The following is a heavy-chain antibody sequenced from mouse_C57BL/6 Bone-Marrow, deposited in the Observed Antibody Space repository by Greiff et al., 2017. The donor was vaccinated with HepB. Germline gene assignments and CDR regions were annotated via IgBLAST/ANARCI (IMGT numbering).Heavy chain of an antibody. CDR2: IHPNSGST. V-gene: IGHV1-64*01. CDR1: GYTFTSYW. CDR3: AILYYYGSTPWFAY. Sequence: QVQLKQPGAELVKPGASVKLSCKASGYTFTSYWMHWVKQRPGQGLEWIGMIHPNSGSTNYNEKFKSKATLTVDKSSSTAYMQLSSLTSEDSAVYYCAILYYYGSTPWFAYWGQGTLVTVSA. D-gene: IGHD1-1*01. J-gene: IGHJ3*01.